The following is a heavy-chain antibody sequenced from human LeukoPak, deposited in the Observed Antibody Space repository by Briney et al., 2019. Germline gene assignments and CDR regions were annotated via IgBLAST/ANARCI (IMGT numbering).Heavy chain of an antibody. Sequence: SETLSLTCTVSGVSVSSSDSYWVWVRQPPGKGLEWVGSIYYGRYTYSNPSLKSRVTISADTSKNQFSLKLTSVTDADTAIYYCARRGLVVVPFWGQGTLVTVSS. CDR3: ARRGLVVVPF. CDR1: GVSVSSSDSY. D-gene: IGHD2-21*01. J-gene: IGHJ4*02. CDR2: IYYGRYT. V-gene: IGHV4-39*01.